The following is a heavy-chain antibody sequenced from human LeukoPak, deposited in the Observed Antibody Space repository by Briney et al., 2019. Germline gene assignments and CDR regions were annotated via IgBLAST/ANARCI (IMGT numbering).Heavy chain of an antibody. V-gene: IGHV3-9*01. CDR3: AKGVYYDSSGSGY. Sequence: GGSLRLSCAASGFTFDDYAMHWVRQAPGKGLEWVSGISWNSGSIGYADSVKGRFTISRDNAKNSLYLQMNSLRAEDTALYYCAKGVYYDSSGSGYWGQGTLVTVSS. J-gene: IGHJ4*02. CDR1: GFTFDDYA. CDR2: ISWNSGSI. D-gene: IGHD3-22*01.